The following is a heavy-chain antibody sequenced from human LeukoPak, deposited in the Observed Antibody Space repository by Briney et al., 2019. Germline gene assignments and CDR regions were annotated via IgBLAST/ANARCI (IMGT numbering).Heavy chain of an antibody. Sequence: GASVKVSCTASGYTFTGYYMHWVRQAPGQGLEWMGWINPNSGGTNYAQKFQGRVTMTRDTSISTAYMELSRLRSDDTAVYYCARAGEPSPQGYFDYWGQGTLVTVSS. J-gene: IGHJ4*02. CDR2: INPNSGGT. V-gene: IGHV1-2*02. D-gene: IGHD3-16*01. CDR1: GYTFTGYY. CDR3: ARAGEPSPQGYFDY.